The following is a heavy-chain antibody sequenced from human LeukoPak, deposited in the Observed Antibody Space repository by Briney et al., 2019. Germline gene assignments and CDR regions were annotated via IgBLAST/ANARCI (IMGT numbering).Heavy chain of an antibody. Sequence: KASETLSLTCTVSGGSISSYYWSWIRQPAGKGLEWIGRIYTSGSTNYNPSLKSRVTMSVDTSKNQFSLKLSSVTAADTAVYYCARGTFGFYYYYMDVWGKGTTVTVSS. D-gene: IGHD3-3*01. J-gene: IGHJ6*03. CDR1: GGSISSYY. CDR2: IYTSGST. CDR3: ARGTFGFYYYYMDV. V-gene: IGHV4-4*07.